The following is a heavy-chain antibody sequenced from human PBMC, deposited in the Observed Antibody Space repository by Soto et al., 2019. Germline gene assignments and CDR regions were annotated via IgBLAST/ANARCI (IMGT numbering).Heavy chain of an antibody. CDR2: ISAYNGNT. V-gene: IGHV1-18*01. J-gene: IGHJ4*02. CDR1: GYTFTSYG. CDR3: VRDSPPPRE. Sequence: QVQLVQSGAEVKKPGASVKVSCKASGYTFTSYGISWVRQAPGQGLEWMGWISAYNGNTNYAQKLQARVTKTTDTPTSTAYMELRSLRFDDTAGYYCVRDSPPPREWGQGTLVTVSS.